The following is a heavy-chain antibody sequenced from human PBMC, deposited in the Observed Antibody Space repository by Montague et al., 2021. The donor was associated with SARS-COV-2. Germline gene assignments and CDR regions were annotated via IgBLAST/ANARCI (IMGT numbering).Heavy chain of an antibody. Sequence: SETLSLTCAVYGGSFSGYYWSWIRQPPGKGLEWIGEINHSGSANYNPSLKRRVTISVDMSKNQFSLKLTSVTTADTALYYCVRDLYCRSTACIGNAFDVWGQGTTVSVFS. CDR3: VRDLYCRSTACIGNAFDV. J-gene: IGHJ3*01. V-gene: IGHV4-34*01. CDR2: INHSGSA. CDR1: GGSFSGYY. D-gene: IGHD2-2*01.